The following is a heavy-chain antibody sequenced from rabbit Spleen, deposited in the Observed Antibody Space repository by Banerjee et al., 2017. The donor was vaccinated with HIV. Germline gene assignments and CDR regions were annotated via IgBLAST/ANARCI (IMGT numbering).Heavy chain of an antibody. CDR1: GVSFSGNSY. V-gene: IGHV1S40*01. J-gene: IGHJ6*01. Sequence: QSLEESGGDLVKPGASLTLTCIASGVSFSGNSYMCWVRQAPGKGLEWIACIYISAGSAFYANWAKGRFTISETSSTTVTLQMTSLTAADTAIYFCARDVATIGFRLGLWGQGTLVTVS. D-gene: IGHD2-1*01. CDR3: ARDVATIGFRLGL. CDR2: IYISAGSA.